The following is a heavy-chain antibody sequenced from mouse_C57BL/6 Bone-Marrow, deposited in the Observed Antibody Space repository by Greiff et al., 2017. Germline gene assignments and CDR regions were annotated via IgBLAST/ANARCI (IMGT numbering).Heavy chain of an antibody. CDR2: INHDGSST. Sequence: DVHLVESEGGLVQPGSSMKLSCTASGFTFSDYYMAWVRQVPEKGLEWVANINHDGSSTYYLDSLKSRFIISRDNAKNILYLQMSSLKSEDTATYYCARVGTVVAHWYFDVWGTGTTVTVSS. J-gene: IGHJ1*03. D-gene: IGHD1-1*01. V-gene: IGHV5-16*01. CDR3: ARVGTVVAHWYFDV. CDR1: GFTFSDYY.